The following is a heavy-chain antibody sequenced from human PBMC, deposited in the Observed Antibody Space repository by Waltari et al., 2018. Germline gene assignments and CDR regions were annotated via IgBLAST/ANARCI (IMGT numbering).Heavy chain of an antibody. J-gene: IGHJ4*02. CDR2: INHRGST. CDR3: ARGSPAAAPFDY. Sequence: QVQLQQWGAGLLKPSETLSLTCAVYGGSFSGYYWSWIRQPPGKGLEWIGEINHRGSTYYNPSLKSRVTISVDTSKNQFSLKLSSVTAADTAVYYCARGSPAAAPFDYWGQGTLVTVSS. CDR1: GGSFSGYY. D-gene: IGHD2-2*01. V-gene: IGHV4-34*01.